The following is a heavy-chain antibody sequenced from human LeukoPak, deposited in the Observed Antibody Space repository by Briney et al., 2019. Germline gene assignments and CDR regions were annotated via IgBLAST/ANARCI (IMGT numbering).Heavy chain of an antibody. CDR3: TREAPDGYNNWFDP. D-gene: IGHD5-12*01. CDR1: GGSISSSSYY. V-gene: IGHV4-39*02. Sequence: SETLSLTCTVSGGSISSSSYYWGWIRQPPGKGLEWIGSIYYSGSTYYNPSLKSRVTISVDTSKNQFSLKLSSVTAADTAVYYCTREAPDGYNNWFDPWGQGTLVTVSS. J-gene: IGHJ5*02. CDR2: IYYSGST.